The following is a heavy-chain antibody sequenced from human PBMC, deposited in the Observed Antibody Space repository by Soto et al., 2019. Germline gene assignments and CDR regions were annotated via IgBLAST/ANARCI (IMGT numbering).Heavy chain of an antibody. V-gene: IGHV4-31*03. J-gene: IGHJ4*02. D-gene: IGHD4-17*01. Sequence: QVQLQESGPGLVKPSQTLSLACTVSGGSISSGGYYWSWIRQHPGKGLEWIGYIYYSGSTYYNPSLKSRVTISVDTSKNQFSLKLSSVTAADTAVYYCARAWFYGDYRPFDYWGQGTLVTVSS. CDR2: IYYSGST. CDR1: GGSISSGGYY. CDR3: ARAWFYGDYRPFDY.